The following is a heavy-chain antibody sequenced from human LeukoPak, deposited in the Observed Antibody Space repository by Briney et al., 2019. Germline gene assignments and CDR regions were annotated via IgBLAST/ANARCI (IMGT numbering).Heavy chain of an antibody. CDR3: ARDFGYGDYNY. J-gene: IGHJ4*02. CDR1: GFTFSSYS. Sequence: GGSLRLSCAASGFTFSSYSMNWVRQAPGKGLEWVSSISSSSSYIYYADSVKGRFTISRDNAKNSLYLQMNGLRAEDTAVYYCARDFGYGDYNYWGQGTLVTVSS. CDR2: ISSSSSYI. D-gene: IGHD4-17*01. V-gene: IGHV3-21*01.